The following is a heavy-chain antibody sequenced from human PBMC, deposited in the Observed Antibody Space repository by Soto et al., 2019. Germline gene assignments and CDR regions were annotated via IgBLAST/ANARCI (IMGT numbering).Heavy chain of an antibody. J-gene: IGHJ4*02. CDR3: ARHSGYGVLGDY. CDR2: ISGSGGST. CDR1: GFTFTSYA. V-gene: IGHV3-23*01. D-gene: IGHD5-12*01. Sequence: EVQLLESGGGLVQPGGSLRLSCAASGFTFTSYAMSRVRQAPGKGLEWVSAISGSGGSTYYADSVKGRFTISRDNSKNTLYLQMNSLRAEDTAVYYCARHSGYGVLGDYWGQGTLVTVSS.